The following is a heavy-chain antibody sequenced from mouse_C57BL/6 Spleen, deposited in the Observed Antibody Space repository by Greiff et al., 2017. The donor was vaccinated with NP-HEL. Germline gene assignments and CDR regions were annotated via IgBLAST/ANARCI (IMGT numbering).Heavy chain of an antibody. J-gene: IGHJ4*01. CDR1: GYAFSSSW. CDR3: ARGFDYGSLYAMDY. CDR2: IYPGDGDT. D-gene: IGHD1-1*01. Sequence: LVESGPELVKPGASVKISCKASGYAFSSSWMNWVKQRPGKGLEWIGRIYPGDGDTNYNGKFKGKATLTADKSSSTAYMQLSSLTSEDSAVYFCARGFDYGSLYAMDYWGQGTSVTVSS. V-gene: IGHV1-82*01.